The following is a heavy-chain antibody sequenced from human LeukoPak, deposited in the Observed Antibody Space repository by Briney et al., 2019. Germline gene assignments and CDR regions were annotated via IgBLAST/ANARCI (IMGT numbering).Heavy chain of an antibody. CDR3: AWGAVYYYYYMDV. Sequence: SVKVSCKAFGGTFSSYAISWVRQAPGQGLEWMGGIIPIFGTANYAQKFQGRVTITADESTSTAYMELSSLRSEDTAVYYCAWGAVYYYYYMDVWGKGTTVTVSS. J-gene: IGHJ6*03. CDR2: IIPIFGTA. V-gene: IGHV1-69*13. CDR1: GGTFSSYA. D-gene: IGHD3-16*01.